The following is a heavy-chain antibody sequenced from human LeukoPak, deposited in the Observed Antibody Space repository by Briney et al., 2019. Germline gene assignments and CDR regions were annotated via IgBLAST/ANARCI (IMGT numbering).Heavy chain of an antibody. Sequence: GSLRLSCAASGFTFSSYSMNWVRQAPRKGLEWVSSISSSSSYIYYADSVKGRFTISRDNAKNSLYLQMNSLRAEDTAVYYCAREGIAAAGTGGDYWGQGTLVTVSS. CDR2: ISSSSSYI. CDR3: AREGIAAAGTGGDY. CDR1: GFTFSSYS. J-gene: IGHJ4*02. V-gene: IGHV3-21*01. D-gene: IGHD6-13*01.